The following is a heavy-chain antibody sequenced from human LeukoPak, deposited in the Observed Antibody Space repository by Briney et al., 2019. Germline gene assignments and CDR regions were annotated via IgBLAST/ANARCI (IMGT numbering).Heavy chain of an antibody. CDR2: IKQDGSEK. CDR1: GFTFSSYW. J-gene: IGHJ4*02. V-gene: IGHV3-7*02. Sequence: PGGSLRLSCVVSGFTFSSYWMTWVRQAPGKGLEWVANIKQDGSEKDHVDSVKGRFTISRDNAKNSLYPQMNNLRAEDTAVYHCXXXYGNHFGSGSYYEDYWGQGTLVTVS. CDR3: XXXYGNHFGSGSYYEDY. D-gene: IGHD3-10*01.